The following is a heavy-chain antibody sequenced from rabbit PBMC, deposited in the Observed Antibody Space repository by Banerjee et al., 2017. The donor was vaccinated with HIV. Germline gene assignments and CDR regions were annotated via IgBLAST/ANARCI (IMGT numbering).Heavy chain of an antibody. CDR1: GFSFSNKYV. V-gene: IGHV1S45*01. Sequence: QEQLVESGGGLVKPEGSLTLTCTASGFSFSNKYVMCWVRQAPGKGLEWIACINTNSGNAVYASWAKGRFTIYKTSSTTVTLQMTSLTAADTATYFCAINTPHYGGYGGYGYAALNLWGPGTLVTVS. CDR3: AINTPHYGGYGGYGYAALNL. CDR2: INTNSGNA. D-gene: IGHD6-1*01. J-gene: IGHJ4*01.